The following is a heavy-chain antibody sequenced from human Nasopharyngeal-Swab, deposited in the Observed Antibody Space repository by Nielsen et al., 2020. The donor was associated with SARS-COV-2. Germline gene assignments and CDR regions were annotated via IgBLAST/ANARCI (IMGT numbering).Heavy chain of an antibody. CDR2: IIPIFGTA. D-gene: IGHD6-13*01. Sequence: SVKVSCKASGGTFSSYAISWVRQAPGQGLEWMGGIIPIFGTANYAQKFQGRVTITADESTSTAYMELSSLRSEDTAVYYCARDAKAAADYFDYWGQGTLVIVSS. V-gene: IGHV1-69*13. J-gene: IGHJ4*02. CDR3: ARDAKAAADYFDY. CDR1: GGTFSSYA.